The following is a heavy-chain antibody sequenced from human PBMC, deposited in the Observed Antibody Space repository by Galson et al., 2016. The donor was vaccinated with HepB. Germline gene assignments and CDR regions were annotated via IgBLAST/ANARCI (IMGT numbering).Heavy chain of an antibody. D-gene: IGHD5-24*01. V-gene: IGHV3-7*04. CDR1: GFAFSSYW. J-gene: IGHJ3*02. CDR2: INQPAREK. CDR3: ARELDGRAFDI. Sequence: SLRLACAASGFAFSSYWMTWVRQAQGKGLEWVANINQPAREKYYVDSVKGRFPISSDNAKHSLFLQMNSLRAADTAIYYCARELDGRAFDIWGQGTMVTVSS.